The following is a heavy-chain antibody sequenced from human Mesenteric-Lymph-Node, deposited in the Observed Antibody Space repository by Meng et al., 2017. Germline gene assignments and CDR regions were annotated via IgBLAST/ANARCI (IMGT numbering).Heavy chain of an antibody. D-gene: IGHD4-23*01. CDR2: ISGSGGST. J-gene: IGHJ6*02. CDR1: GVTFSSYA. Sequence: GGSLRLSCAVSGVTFSSYAMSWVRQAPGKGLEWVSAISGSGGSTYYADSVKGRFTISRDNSKNTLYLQMNSLRAEDTAVYYCAKRKTTVVSLYYYYDMDVWGQGTMVTVSS. V-gene: IGHV3-23*01. CDR3: AKRKTTVVSLYYYYDMDV.